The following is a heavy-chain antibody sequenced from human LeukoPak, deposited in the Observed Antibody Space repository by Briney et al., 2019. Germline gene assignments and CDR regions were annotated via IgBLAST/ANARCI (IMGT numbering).Heavy chain of an antibody. V-gene: IGHV1-8*01. CDR1: GYTFTSYD. J-gene: IGHJ5*02. Sequence: ASVKVSCKASGYTFTSYDTNWVRQATGQGLEWMGWMNPNSGNTGYAQKFQGRVTMTRNTSISTAYMELSSLRSEDTAVYYCERGAMTTGPNWFDPWGQGTLVTVSS. CDR3: ERGAMTTGPNWFDP. D-gene: IGHD4-11*01. CDR2: MNPNSGNT.